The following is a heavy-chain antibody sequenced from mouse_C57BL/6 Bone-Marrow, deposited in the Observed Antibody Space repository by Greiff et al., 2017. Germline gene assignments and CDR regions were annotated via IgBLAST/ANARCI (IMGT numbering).Heavy chain of an antibody. CDR2: IYPGSGST. J-gene: IGHJ1*03. Sequence: QVQLQQPGAELVKPGASVKMSCKASGYTFTSYWITWVKQRPGQGLEWIGDIYPGSGSTNYNEKFKSKATLTVDTSSSTAYMQLSSLTSEDSAVYDCARRENYYGSYWYFDVWGTGTTVTVSS. V-gene: IGHV1-55*01. CDR3: ARRENYYGSYWYFDV. D-gene: IGHD1-1*01. CDR1: GYTFTSYW.